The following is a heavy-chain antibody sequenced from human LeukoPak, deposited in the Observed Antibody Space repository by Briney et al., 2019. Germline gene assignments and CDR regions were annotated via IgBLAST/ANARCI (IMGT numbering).Heavy chain of an antibody. CDR2: IYYSGST. J-gene: IGHJ3*02. Sequence: SETLSLTCTVSGGSISSGGYYWSWIRQHPGKGLEWIGYIYYSGSTYYNPSLKSRVTISVDTSKNQFSLKLSSVTAADTAVYYCARDGRVDAAKAFDIWGQGTMVTVSS. CDR1: GGSISSGGYY. CDR3: ARDGRVDAAKAFDI. D-gene: IGHD1-26*01. V-gene: IGHV4-31*03.